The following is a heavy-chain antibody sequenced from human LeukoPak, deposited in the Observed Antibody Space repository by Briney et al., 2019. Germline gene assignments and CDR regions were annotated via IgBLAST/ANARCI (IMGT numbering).Heavy chain of an antibody. D-gene: IGHD5-18*01. CDR2: INHSGST. CDR3: ARRLSYFGYSYGPAFDY. J-gene: IGHJ4*02. Sequence: PSETLSLTCAVYGGSFSGYYWSWIRQPPGKGLEWIGEINHSGSTNYNPSLKSRVTISVDTSKNQFSLKLSSVTAADTAVYYCARRLSYFGYSYGPAFDYWGQGTLVTVSS. CDR1: GGSFSGYY. V-gene: IGHV4-34*01.